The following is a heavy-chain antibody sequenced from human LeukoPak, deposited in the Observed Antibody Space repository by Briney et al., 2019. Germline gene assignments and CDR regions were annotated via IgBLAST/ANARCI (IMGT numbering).Heavy chain of an antibody. CDR3: ARGDVYSSSPFDY. V-gene: IGHV4-30-2*01. CDR1: GGSISSGGYY. J-gene: IGHJ4*02. D-gene: IGHD6-6*01. Sequence: PSETLSLTCTVSGGSISSGGYYWSWIRQPPGKGLEWIGYIYHSGSTYYNPSLKSRVTISIDRSKNQFSLKLSSVTAADTAVYYCARGDVYSSSPFDYWGQGTLVTVSS. CDR2: IYHSGST.